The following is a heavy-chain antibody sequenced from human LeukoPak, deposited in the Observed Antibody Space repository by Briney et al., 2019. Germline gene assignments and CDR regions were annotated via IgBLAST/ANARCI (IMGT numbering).Heavy chain of an antibody. CDR1: GGTFSSYA. CDR3: ARELHTSDAFDI. D-gene: IGHD5-18*01. J-gene: IGHJ3*02. V-gene: IGHV1-69*05. Sequence: ASVKVSCKASGGTFSSYAISWVRQAPGQGLEWMGRIIPISGTANYAQKFQGRVTITTDESTSTAYMELSSLRSEDTAVYYCARELHTSDAFDIWGQGTMVTVSS. CDR2: IIPISGTA.